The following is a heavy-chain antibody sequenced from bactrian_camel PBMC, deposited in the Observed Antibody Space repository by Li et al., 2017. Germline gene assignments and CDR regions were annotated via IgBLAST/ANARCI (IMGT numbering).Heavy chain of an antibody. CDR1: GFTFSGNW. CDR3: AAEGYDGSCRVGGQFDY. J-gene: IGHJ4*01. V-gene: IGHV3S6*01. D-gene: IGHD6*01. Sequence: QLVESGGGLVQPGGSLRISCAASGFTFSGNWMHWVRQAPGKGLEWVSSIYSDGSNTYYADWVKGRFTMSQGADKNTLYLQMNNQKPEDTGMYYCAAEGYDGSCRVGGQFDYWGQGTQVTVS. CDR2: IYSDGSNT.